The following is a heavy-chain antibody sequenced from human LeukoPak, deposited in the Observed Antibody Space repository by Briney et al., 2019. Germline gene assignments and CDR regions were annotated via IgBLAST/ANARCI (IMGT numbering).Heavy chain of an antibody. Sequence: PSETLSLTCAVYGGSFSGYYWSWIRQPPGKGLEWIGEINHSENTDYNPSLKSRVTISVDTSKNQFSLKLSSVTAADTAVYYCARVDGDYVRWFDPWGQGTLVTVSS. CDR2: INHSENT. V-gene: IGHV4-34*01. D-gene: IGHD4-17*01. J-gene: IGHJ5*02. CDR1: GGSFSGYY. CDR3: ARVDGDYVRWFDP.